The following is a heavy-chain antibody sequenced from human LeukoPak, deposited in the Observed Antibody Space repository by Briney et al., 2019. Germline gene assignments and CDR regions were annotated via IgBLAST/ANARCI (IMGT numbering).Heavy chain of an antibody. CDR2: IIPIFGTA. J-gene: IGHJ4*02. CDR1: GGTFTSYA. Sequence: SVKVSCKASGGTFTSYAISWVRQAPGQGLEWMGGIIPIFGTANYAQKFQGRVTITADESTSTAYMELSSLRSEDTAVYYCARGSGYCSGGSCGMFDYWGQGTLVTVSS. CDR3: ARGSGYCSGGSCGMFDY. V-gene: IGHV1-69*13. D-gene: IGHD2-15*01.